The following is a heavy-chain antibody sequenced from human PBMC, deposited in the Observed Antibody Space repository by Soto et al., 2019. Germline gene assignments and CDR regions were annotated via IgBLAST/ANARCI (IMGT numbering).Heavy chain of an antibody. V-gene: IGHV4-34*01. D-gene: IGHD2-21*01. CDR1: GGSFSGYY. CDR3: ARVSRRWLSWGY. CDR2: INHSGST. J-gene: IGHJ4*02. Sequence: SETLSLTCAVYGGSFSGYYWSWIRQPPGKGLEWIGEINHSGSTNYNPSLKSRVTISVDTSKNQFSLKLSSVTAADTAVYYCARVSRRWLSWGYWGQGTLVTVSS.